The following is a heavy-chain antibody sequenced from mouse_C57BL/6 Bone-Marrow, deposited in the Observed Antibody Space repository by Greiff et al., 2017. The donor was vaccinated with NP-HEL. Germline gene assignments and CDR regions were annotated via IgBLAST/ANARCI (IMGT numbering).Heavy chain of an antibody. CDR3: TRRGKLYFDY. J-gene: IGHJ2*01. CDR2: IDPETGGT. Sequence: SGAELVRPGASVTLSCKASGYTFTDYEMHWVKQTPVHGLEWIGAIDPETGGTAYNQKFKGKAILTADKSSSTAYMELRSLTSEDSAVYYCTRRGKLYFDYWGQGTTLTVSS. V-gene: IGHV1-15*01. CDR1: GYTFTDYE.